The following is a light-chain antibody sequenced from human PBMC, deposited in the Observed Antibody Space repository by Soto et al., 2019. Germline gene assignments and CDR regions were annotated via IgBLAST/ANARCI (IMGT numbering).Light chain of an antibody. J-gene: IGKJ3*01. V-gene: IGKV1-39*01. CDR1: PTISNY. CDR3: QQSNSSPFT. Sequence: DIQMTQSPSSLSASVGDRVTIICRASPTISNYLNWYQQKPGKAPKVLIYGATRLQSGVPSRFSGSGVGTDFTLTISSLQPEDFATYYCQQSNSSPFTFGPGTKVDIK. CDR2: GAT.